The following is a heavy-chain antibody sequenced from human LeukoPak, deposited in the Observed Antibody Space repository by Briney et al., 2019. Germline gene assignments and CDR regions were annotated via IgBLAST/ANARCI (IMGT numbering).Heavy chain of an antibody. Sequence: TWVRQAXXXXLEWVANIKPDGTTKFYVDSVKGRFTISRDNALNSLYLQMNSLRAEDTAIYYCARSIPYGTTWYGRSDYWGQGTLVTVSS. CDR3: ARSIPYGTTWYGRSDY. CDR2: IKPDGTTK. V-gene: IGHV3-7*03. J-gene: IGHJ4*02. D-gene: IGHD6-13*01.